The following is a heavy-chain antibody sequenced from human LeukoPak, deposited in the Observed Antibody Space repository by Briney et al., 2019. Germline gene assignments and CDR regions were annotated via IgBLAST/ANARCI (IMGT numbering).Heavy chain of an antibody. Sequence: GGSLRLSCAVSGFTFRNYALSWVRQAPGKGLEWVSAIGGSGDTTYYADSVKGRLTISRDNSKNTLYLQMNSLRPDDTVVYYCAKVGVRGCSSSTCFIYWGQGTLVTVSS. CDR3: AKVGVRGCSSSTCFIY. J-gene: IGHJ4*02. D-gene: IGHD2-2*01. CDR1: GFTFRNYA. V-gene: IGHV3-23*01. CDR2: IGGSGDTT.